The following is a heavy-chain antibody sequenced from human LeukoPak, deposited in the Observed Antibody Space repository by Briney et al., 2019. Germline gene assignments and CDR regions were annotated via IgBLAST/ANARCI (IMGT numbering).Heavy chain of an antibody. CDR1: GGSISSSSYY. Sequence: SETLSLTCTVSGGSISSSSYYWGWIRQPPGKGLEWIGSIYYSGSTYYNPSLKSRVTISVDTSKNQFSLKLSSVTASDTAAYYCARLYYYGSGFDHWGQGTLVTVSS. CDR3: ARLYYYGSGFDH. CDR2: IYYSGST. D-gene: IGHD3-10*01. J-gene: IGHJ4*02. V-gene: IGHV4-39*01.